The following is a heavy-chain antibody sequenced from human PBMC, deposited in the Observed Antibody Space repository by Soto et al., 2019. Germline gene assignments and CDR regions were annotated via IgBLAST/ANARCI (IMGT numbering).Heavy chain of an antibody. J-gene: IGHJ3*02. Sequence: PSETLSLTCTVSGGSISSYYWSWIRQPPGKGLEWIGYIYYSGSTNYNPSLKSRVTISVDTSKNQFSLKLSSVTAADTAVYYCARNAVYAGAFDIWGQGTMVTVSS. V-gene: IGHV4-59*01. D-gene: IGHD2-8*01. CDR2: IYYSGST. CDR3: ARNAVYAGAFDI. CDR1: GGSISSYY.